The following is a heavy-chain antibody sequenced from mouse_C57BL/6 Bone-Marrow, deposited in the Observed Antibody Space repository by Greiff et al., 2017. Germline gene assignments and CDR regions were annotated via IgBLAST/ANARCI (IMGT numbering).Heavy chain of an antibody. CDR3: ARDVYDGDYDYYAMDY. J-gene: IGHJ4*01. V-gene: IGHV1-55*01. D-gene: IGHD2-3*01. Sequence: QVQLQQPGAELVKPGASVKMSCKASGYTFTSYWITWVKQRPGQGLEWIGDIYPGSGSTNYNEKFKSKATLTVDTSSSTAYMQLSSLTSEDSAVYYFARDVYDGDYDYYAMDYWGQGTSVTVSS. CDR2: IYPGSGST. CDR1: GYTFTSYW.